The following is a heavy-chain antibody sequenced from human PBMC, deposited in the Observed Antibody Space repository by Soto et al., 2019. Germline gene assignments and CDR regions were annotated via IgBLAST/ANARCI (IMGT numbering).Heavy chain of an antibody. CDR3: ARDTVRFGETKGNNWFDP. CDR1: GGSISSYY. CDR2: IYYSGST. Sequence: SETLSLTCTVSGGSISSYYWSWIRQPPGKGLEWIGYIYYSGSTNYNPSLKSRVTISVDTSKNQFPLKLSSVTAADTAVYYCARDTVRFGETKGNNWFDPWGQGTLVTVSS. J-gene: IGHJ5*02. V-gene: IGHV4-59*01. D-gene: IGHD3-10*01.